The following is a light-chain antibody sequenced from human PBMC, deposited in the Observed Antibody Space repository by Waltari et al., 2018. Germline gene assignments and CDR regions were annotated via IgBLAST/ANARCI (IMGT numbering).Light chain of an antibody. Sequence: QSALTQPTSVSGSPGQSITISCTGTSSDVGGYNSVSWYQHHPGRAPKLMFSDVNRRPSGVSNCFSGSKSCNTASLTISGLQTEDEADYSCSSYTTSSTLVFGGGTQLTVL. V-gene: IGLV2-14*03. CDR1: SSDVGGYNS. J-gene: IGLJ2*01. CDR3: SSYTTSSTLV. CDR2: DVN.